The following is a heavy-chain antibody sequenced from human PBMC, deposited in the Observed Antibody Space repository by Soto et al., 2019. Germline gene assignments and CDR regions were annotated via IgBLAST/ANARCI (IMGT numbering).Heavy chain of an antibody. D-gene: IGHD6-19*01. CDR2: ISYDGSNK. V-gene: IGHV3-30*03. CDR1: GFTFRSYG. J-gene: IGHJ4*02. CDR3: VAGQYFFDY. Sequence: GGSLRLSCAASGFTFRSYGMHWVRQAPGKGLEWVAVISYDGSNKYYADSVKDRFTISRDNSKKTLYLQMNSLRADDTAVYYCVAGQYFFDYCGQGTLVTVSS.